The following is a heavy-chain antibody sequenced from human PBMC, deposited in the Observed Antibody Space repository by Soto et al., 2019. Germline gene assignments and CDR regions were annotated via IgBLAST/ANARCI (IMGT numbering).Heavy chain of an antibody. CDR1: GYSFTSYW. D-gene: IGHD2-15*01. Sequence: EVQLVQSGAEVKKPGESLRISCKGSGYSFTSYWISWVRQMPGKGLEWMGRIDPSDSYTNYSPSFQGHVTISADKSIGPAYLQWSSLKASDTAMYYCARWGFCSGGSCYGFDPWGQGTLVTVSS. CDR3: ARWGFCSGGSCYGFDP. CDR2: IDPSDSYT. V-gene: IGHV5-10-1*01. J-gene: IGHJ5*02.